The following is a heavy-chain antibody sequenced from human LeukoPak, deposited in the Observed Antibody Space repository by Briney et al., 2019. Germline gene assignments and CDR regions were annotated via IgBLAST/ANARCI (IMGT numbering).Heavy chain of an antibody. V-gene: IGHV1-3*01. CDR3: AKVDSSSSFDY. CDR1: GYTFTNYA. Sequence: ASVKVSCKGSGYTFTNYAIHWVRQAPGQRLEWMGWINADNGNTKYSQKFQGRVTITRDTSASTAYMELSSLRSEDTAVYYCAKVDSSSSFDYWGQGTLVTVSS. J-gene: IGHJ4*02. D-gene: IGHD6-6*01. CDR2: INADNGNT.